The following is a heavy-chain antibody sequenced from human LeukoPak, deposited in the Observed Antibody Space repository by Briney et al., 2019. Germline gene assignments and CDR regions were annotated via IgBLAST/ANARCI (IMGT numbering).Heavy chain of an antibody. Sequence: GSLRLSCAASGFTFSSYAMSWFRQAPGKGLEWVGFIRSKAYGGTTEDAASVKGRFTISRDDSKSIAYLQMNSLKTEDTAVYYCTRGYSYGRGDYWGQGTLVTVSS. J-gene: IGHJ4*02. CDR1: GFTFSSYA. CDR3: TRGYSYGRGDY. V-gene: IGHV3-49*03. CDR2: IRSKAYGGTT. D-gene: IGHD5-18*01.